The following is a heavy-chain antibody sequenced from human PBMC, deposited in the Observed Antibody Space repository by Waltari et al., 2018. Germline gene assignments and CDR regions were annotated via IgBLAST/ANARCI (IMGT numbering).Heavy chain of an antibody. CDR2: IYPSAST. J-gene: IGHJ4*02. CDR1: VYSLGRGYY. D-gene: IGHD6-25*01. CDR3: ASGSPAADY. V-gene: IGHV4-38-2*01. Sequence: QVQLQESGPGLVKPSEPLSLTCGVSVYSLGRGYYWGWIRQPPGKGLEWIGSIYPSASTYYKPSLKSRVTISVDTSKNQFSLKVRSVTAADTAVYYCASGSPAADYWGQGILVTVSS.